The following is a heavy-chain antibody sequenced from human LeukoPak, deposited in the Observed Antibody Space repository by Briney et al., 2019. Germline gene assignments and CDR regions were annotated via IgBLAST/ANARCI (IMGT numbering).Heavy chain of an antibody. CDR3: AKASWVSSTDAVR. V-gene: IGHV3-48*04. CDR2: ISSSSRTI. CDR1: GFTFSSYS. D-gene: IGHD3-16*01. Sequence: PGGSLRLSCAASGFTFSSYSINWVRRAPGKGLEWLSYISSSSRTISYADSLKGRFTVSRDNAKNSLDLQMNNLRVEDTAIYYCAKASWVSSTDAVRWGQGTLVTVSS. J-gene: IGHJ4*02.